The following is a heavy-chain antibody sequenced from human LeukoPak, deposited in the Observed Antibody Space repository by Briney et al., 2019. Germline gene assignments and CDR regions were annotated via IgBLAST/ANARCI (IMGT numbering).Heavy chain of an antibody. Sequence: GGSLRLSCAASGFTFSSYAMHWVRQAPGKGLGWVAVISYDGSNKYYADSVKGRFTISRDNSKNTLYLQMNSLRAEDTAVYYCARARDGYNCLDYWGQGTLVTVSS. CDR1: GFTFSSYA. D-gene: IGHD5-24*01. V-gene: IGHV3-30*04. J-gene: IGHJ4*02. CDR2: ISYDGSNK. CDR3: ARARDGYNCLDY.